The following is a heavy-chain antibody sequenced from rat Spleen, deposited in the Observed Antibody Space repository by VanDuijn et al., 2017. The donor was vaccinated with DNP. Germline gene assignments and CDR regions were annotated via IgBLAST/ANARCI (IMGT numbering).Heavy chain of an antibody. CDR3: ARAEGYPGWFAY. CDR1: GFTFNNYW. V-gene: IGHV5-31*01. CDR2: ITSSGGST. J-gene: IGHJ3*01. D-gene: IGHD1-4*01. Sequence: EVQLVESGGDLVQPGRSLKLSCVASGFTFNNYWMTWIRQVPGKGLEWVASITSSGGSTYYPDSVKGRFTISRDNAKNTLYLQMNSLRSEDTATYYCARAEGYPGWFAYWGQGTLVTVSS.